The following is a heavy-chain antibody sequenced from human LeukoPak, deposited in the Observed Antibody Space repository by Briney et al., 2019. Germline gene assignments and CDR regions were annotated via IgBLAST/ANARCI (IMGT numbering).Heavy chain of an antibody. J-gene: IGHJ3*02. CDR1: GFTFSGYS. Sequence: PGGSLRLSCAASGFTFSGYSMNWVRQAPGKGLEWVSSISSSSSYIYYADSVKGRFTISRDNAKNSLYLQMNSLRAEDTAVYYCARDEGVDSGYDIPDAFDIWGQGTMVTVSS. D-gene: IGHD3-9*01. V-gene: IGHV3-21*01. CDR2: ISSSSSYI. CDR3: ARDEGVDSGYDIPDAFDI.